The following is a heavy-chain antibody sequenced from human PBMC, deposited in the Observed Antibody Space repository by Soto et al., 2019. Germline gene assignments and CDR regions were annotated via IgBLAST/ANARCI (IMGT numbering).Heavy chain of an antibody. V-gene: IGHV4-59*01. J-gene: IGHJ4*02. CDR3: ARAPDCTNGDCYLDS. Sequence: SETLSLTCTVSGGTLSNYYLTWIRPPPGKGLEWIGYVHYSGSITYNPSLKSRVTISADTSKNQFSLKLSSVTAADTAVYYCARAPDCTNGDCYLDSWGQGTPVTVSS. D-gene: IGHD2-8*01. CDR1: GGTLSNYY. CDR2: VHYSGSI.